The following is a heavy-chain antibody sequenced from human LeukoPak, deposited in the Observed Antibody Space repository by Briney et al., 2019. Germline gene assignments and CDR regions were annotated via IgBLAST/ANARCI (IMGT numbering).Heavy chain of an antibody. CDR1: GFSLSNFQ. CDR2: ISLDGSTE. Sequence: GGSLRLSCVASGFSLSNFQMYWVRQAPGKELEWVSIISLDGSTEFYADSVKGRFTISRDTASNTMHLEMNNLRIEDTAVYYCMRDYMGWFDPWGQGSLVTVSS. D-gene: IGHD3-10*01. CDR3: MRDYMGWFDP. J-gene: IGHJ5*02. V-gene: IGHV3-30-3*01.